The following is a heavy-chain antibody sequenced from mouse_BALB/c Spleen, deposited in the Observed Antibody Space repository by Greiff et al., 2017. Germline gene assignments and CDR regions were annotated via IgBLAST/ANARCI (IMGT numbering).Heavy chain of an antibody. Sequence: EVHLVESGGGLVQPGGSMKLSCVASGFTFSNYWMNWVRQSPEKGLEWVAEIRLKSNNYATHYAESVKGRFTISRDDSKSSVYLQMNNLRAEDTGIYYWTRGDDDYDGGAMDYWGQGTSVTVSS. CDR2: IRLKSNNYAT. CDR1: GFTFSNYW. V-gene: IGHV6-6*02. J-gene: IGHJ4*01. D-gene: IGHD2-4*01. CDR3: TRGDDDYDGGAMDY.